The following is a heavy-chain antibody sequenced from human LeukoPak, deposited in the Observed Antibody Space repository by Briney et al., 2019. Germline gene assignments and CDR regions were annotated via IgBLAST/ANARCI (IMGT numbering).Heavy chain of an antibody. CDR2: IKQDGSEK. Sequence: GGSLRLSCATSGFTFSNYWMNWVRQAPGKGPEWVANIKQDGSEKYYVDSVKGRFTISRDNAKNSLFLQMNGLRADDTAVYYCARDPQTNSWPEYFLHWGQGTLVTVSS. J-gene: IGHJ1*01. CDR1: GFTFSNYW. V-gene: IGHV3-7*04. CDR3: ARDPQTNSWPEYFLH. D-gene: IGHD6-13*01.